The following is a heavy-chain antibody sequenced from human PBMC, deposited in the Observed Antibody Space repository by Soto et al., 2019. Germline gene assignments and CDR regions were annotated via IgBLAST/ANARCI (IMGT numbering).Heavy chain of an antibody. CDR1: GFTFSSYS. D-gene: IGHD2-2*01. Sequence: GGSLRLSCAASGFTFSSYSMNWVRQAPGKGLEWVSSISSSSNYIYYEDSVKGRFTISRDNPKNSLYLQMNSLRAEDTAVYYCAKVRPLRDCTSTSCLGAFDIWGQGTMVIVSS. V-gene: IGHV3-21*04. J-gene: IGHJ3*02. CDR2: ISSSSNYI. CDR3: AKVRPLRDCTSTSCLGAFDI.